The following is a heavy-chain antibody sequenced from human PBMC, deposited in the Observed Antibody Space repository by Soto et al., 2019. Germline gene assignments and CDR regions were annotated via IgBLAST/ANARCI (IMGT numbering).Heavy chain of an antibody. J-gene: IGHJ5*02. Sequence: QVQLVESGGGVVQPGRSLRLSCAASGSTFRNYGTHWVRQAPGKGLEWVAVSSYDGSNEYYADSVKGRFTISRDDSKNTLYLQMNSLRDEDTAVYYCAKDREHQLIRGWFDPWGQGTLVTVSP. CDR2: SSYDGSNE. CDR3: AKDREHQLIRGWFDP. D-gene: IGHD1-26*01. CDR1: GSTFRNYG. V-gene: IGHV3-30*18.